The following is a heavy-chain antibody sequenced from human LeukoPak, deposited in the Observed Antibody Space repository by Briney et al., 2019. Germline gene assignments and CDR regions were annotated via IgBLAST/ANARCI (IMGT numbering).Heavy chain of an antibody. D-gene: IGHD3-22*01. Sequence: SETLFLTCTVSGGSISSSSYYWGWIRQPPGKGLEWIGSIYYSGSTYYNPSLKSRVTISVDTSKNQFSLKLSSVTAADTAVYYCARDSGPYDSSGYYSGDAFDIWGQGTMVTVSS. J-gene: IGHJ3*02. CDR3: ARDSGPYDSSGYYSGDAFDI. V-gene: IGHV4-39*07. CDR2: IYYSGST. CDR1: GGSISSSSYY.